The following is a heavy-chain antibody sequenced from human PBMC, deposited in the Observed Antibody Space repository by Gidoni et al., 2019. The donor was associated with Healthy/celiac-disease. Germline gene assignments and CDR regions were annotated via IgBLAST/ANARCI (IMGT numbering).Heavy chain of an antibody. CDR2: IYYIGST. CDR1: GGSISSSSYY. J-gene: IGHJ5*02. CDR3: ARRSTRYNWFDP. V-gene: IGHV4-39*07. D-gene: IGHD2-2*01. Sequence: QLQLQESGPGLVKPSETLSLTCTVSGGSISSSSYYWGWIRQPPGKGLEWIGSIYYIGSTYYNPSLKSRVTISVDTSKNQFSLKLSSVTAADTAVYYCARRSTRYNWFDPWGQGTLVTVSS.